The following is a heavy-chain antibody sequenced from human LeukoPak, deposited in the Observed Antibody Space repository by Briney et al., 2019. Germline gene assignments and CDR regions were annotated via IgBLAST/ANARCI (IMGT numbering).Heavy chain of an antibody. V-gene: IGHV3-23*01. Sequence: PGGSLRLSCAASGFXFSSYAITWVRQAPGKGLEWVSAITGSGTSIYYADSVKGRFTISRDNSDNTLYLQMNNLRAEDTAVYYCAKDTKSDYWGQGTLVTVSS. CDR2: ITGSGTSI. CDR1: GFXFSSYA. J-gene: IGHJ4*02. D-gene: IGHD2-8*01. CDR3: AKDTKSDY.